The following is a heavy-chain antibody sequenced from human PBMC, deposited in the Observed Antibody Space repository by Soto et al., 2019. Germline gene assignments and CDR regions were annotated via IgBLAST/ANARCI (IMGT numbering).Heavy chain of an antibody. V-gene: IGHV3-33*01. CDR3: ARDLRDCISTSCYSPHYYYYYGMDV. D-gene: IGHD2-2*01. J-gene: IGHJ6*02. Sequence: QVQLVESGGGVVQPGRSLRLSCAASGFTFSSYGMHWVRQAPGKGLEWVAVIWYDGSNKYYADSVKGRFTISRDNSKNTLYXXMXSXXAEDTAVYYCARDLRDCISTSCYSPHYYYYYGMDVWGQGTTVTVSS. CDR2: IWYDGSNK. CDR1: GFTFSSYG.